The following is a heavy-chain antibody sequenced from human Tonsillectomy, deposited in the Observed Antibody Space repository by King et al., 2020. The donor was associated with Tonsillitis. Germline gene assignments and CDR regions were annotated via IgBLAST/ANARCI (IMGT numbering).Heavy chain of an antibody. CDR2: INHSGST. D-gene: IGHD2-2*02. CDR3: ARTDVLVVPAAIPVYYYYYYMDV. V-gene: IGHV4-34*01. CDR1: GGSFSGYY. J-gene: IGHJ6*03. Sequence: VQLQQWGAGLLKPSETLSLTCAVYGGSFSGYYWSWIRQPPGKGLEWIGEINHSGSTNYNPSLKSRVTISVDTSKNQFSLKLSSVTAADTAVYYCARTDVLVVPAAIPVYYYYYYMDVWGKGTTVTVSS.